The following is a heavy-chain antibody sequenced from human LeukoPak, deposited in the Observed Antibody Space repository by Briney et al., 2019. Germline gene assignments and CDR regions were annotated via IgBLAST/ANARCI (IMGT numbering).Heavy chain of an antibody. V-gene: IGHV3-21*01. CDR2: ISSSSSYI. Sequence: GGSLRLSCAASGFTFSSYSMNWVRQAPGKGLEWVSSISSSSSYIYYADSVKGRFTISRDNAKNSLYLQMNSLRAEDTAVYYCAREGVHINYFDYWGQGTLVTVSS. CDR3: AREGVHINYFDY. J-gene: IGHJ4*02. D-gene: IGHD3-3*01. CDR1: GFTFSSYS.